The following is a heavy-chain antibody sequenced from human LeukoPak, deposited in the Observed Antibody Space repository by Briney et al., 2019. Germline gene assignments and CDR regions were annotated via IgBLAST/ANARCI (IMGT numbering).Heavy chain of an antibody. D-gene: IGHD6-13*01. J-gene: IGHJ6*03. CDR3: ARVPYSSSRRGPYYYYYMDV. CDR2: ISAYNGNT. V-gene: IGHV1-18*01. CDR1: GYTFTSYG. Sequence: GASVKVSCKTSGYTFTSYGINWVRQAPGQGLEWMGWISAYNGNTNYAQKLQGRVTMTTDTSTSTAYMELRSLRSDDTAVYYCARVPYSSSRRGPYYYYYMDVWGKGTTVTVSS.